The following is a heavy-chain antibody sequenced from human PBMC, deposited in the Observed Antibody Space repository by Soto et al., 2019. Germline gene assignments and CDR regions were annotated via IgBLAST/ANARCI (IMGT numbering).Heavy chain of an antibody. V-gene: IGHV3-30*03. CDR2: ISYDGGDK. CDR3: ARDLSTGAADYYFDY. J-gene: IGHJ4*02. D-gene: IGHD6-13*01. Sequence: GGSLRLSCAASGFTFNNFAMHWVRQAPGKGLEWVAVISYDGGDKYYADSVKGRFTISRDNSKNTLYLQMNGLRAEDTAVYYCARDLSTGAADYYFDYWGQGALVTV. CDR1: GFTFNNFA.